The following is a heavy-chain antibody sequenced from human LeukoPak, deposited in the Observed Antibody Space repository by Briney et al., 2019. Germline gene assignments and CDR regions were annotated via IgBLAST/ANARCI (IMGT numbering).Heavy chain of an antibody. D-gene: IGHD1-26*01. CDR1: GFTFSSYA. V-gene: IGHV3-23*01. CDR3: AKVHYSGSYIVEFDY. J-gene: IGHJ4*02. CDR2: ISGSGGST. Sequence: GGSLRLSCAASGFTFSSYAMSWVRQAPGKGLEWVSAISGSGGSTYYADSVKGRFTISRDKSKNTLYLQMNSLRAEDTAVYYCAKVHYSGSYIVEFDYWGQGTLVTVSS.